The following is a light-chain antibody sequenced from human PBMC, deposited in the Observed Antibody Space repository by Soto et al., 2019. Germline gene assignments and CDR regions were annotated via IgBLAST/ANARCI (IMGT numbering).Light chain of an antibody. CDR2: AAS. J-gene: IGKJ1*01. CDR3: LQDYNYPRS. Sequence: IQMTQSPSSLSASVGDRVTITCRASQAISDDLAWYQQKPGKAPNLLIYAASTLQSGVPSRFSASGSGTDFTLTISSLQPEDFATYYCLQDYNYPRSFGRGTKVEI. V-gene: IGKV1-6*01. CDR1: QAISDD.